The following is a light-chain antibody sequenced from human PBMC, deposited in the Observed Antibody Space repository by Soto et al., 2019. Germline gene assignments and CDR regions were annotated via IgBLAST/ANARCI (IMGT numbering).Light chain of an antibody. J-gene: IGLJ1*01. CDR2: EVN. Sequence: QSALTQPASVSGSPGQSITISCTGTSSDVGSYNLVSWYQQSPGKAPKLMIYEVNKRPSGVSNRFSGSMSGNTASLTISGLQAEDEAEYYCCSYAGGSTLYVFGTGTKLTVL. CDR1: SSDVGSYNL. CDR3: CSYAGGSTLYV. V-gene: IGLV2-23*02.